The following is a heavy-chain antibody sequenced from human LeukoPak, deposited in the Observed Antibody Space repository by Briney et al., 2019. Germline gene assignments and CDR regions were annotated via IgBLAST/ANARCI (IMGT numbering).Heavy chain of an antibody. V-gene: IGHV4-59*01. J-gene: IGHJ6*02. CDR2: IYYSGST. D-gene: IGHD2-21*02. CDR3: ARVVVTAIPYYYYGMDV. CDR1: GGSISSYY. Sequence: TSETLSLTCTVSGGSISSYYWSWIRQPPGKGLEWIGYIYYSGSTNYNPSLKSRVTISVDTSKNQFSLKLSSVTAADTAVYYCARVVVTAIPYYYYGMDVWGQGTTVTVSS.